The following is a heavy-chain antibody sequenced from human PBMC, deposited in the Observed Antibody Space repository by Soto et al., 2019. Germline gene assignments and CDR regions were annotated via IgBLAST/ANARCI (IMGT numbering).Heavy chain of an antibody. D-gene: IGHD3-3*01. V-gene: IGHV4-39*07. J-gene: IGHJ5*02. CDR3: ARGPRITIFGVVTVWFDP. CDR2: INHSGST. Sequence: PSETLSLTCTVSGGSISSSSYYWGWIRQPPGKGLEWIGNINHSGSTNYNPSLKSRVTISVDTSKNQFSLKLSSVSAADTAVYYCARGPRITIFGVVTVWFDPWGQGTLVTVSS. CDR1: GGSISSSSYY.